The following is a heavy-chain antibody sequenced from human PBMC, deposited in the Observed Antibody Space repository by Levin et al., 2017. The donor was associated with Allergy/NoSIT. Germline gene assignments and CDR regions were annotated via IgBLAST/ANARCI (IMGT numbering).Heavy chain of an antibody. D-gene: IGHD3-16*01. CDR2: IYYSGST. CDR3: ARLGSGSYDNFYYSMDV. CDR1: GGSVSSGSYY. Sequence: PSETLSLTCTVSGGSVSSGSYYWSWIRRPPGKGLEWIGYIYYSGSTNYNPSLKSRVTLSIDTSKNQFSLKLSSVTAADTAVYYCARLGSGSYDNFYYSMDVWGKGTTVTVSS. V-gene: IGHV4-61*01. J-gene: IGHJ6*03.